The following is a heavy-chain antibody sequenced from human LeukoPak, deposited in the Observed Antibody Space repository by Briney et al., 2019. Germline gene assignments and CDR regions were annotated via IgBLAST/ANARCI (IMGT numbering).Heavy chain of an antibody. Sequence: GGSLRLSCAASGFTFSSYWMHWVRQAPGKGLVWVSRINSDGSSTSYADSVKGRFTISRDNAKNTLYLQMNSLRAEDTAVYYCAPAGGFGELWPFDYWGQGTLVTVSS. CDR2: INSDGSST. V-gene: IGHV3-74*01. D-gene: IGHD3-10*01. J-gene: IGHJ4*02. CDR1: GFTFSSYW. CDR3: APAGGFGELWPFDY.